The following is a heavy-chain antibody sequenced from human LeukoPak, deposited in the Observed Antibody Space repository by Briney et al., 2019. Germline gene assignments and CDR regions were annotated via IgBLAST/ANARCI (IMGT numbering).Heavy chain of an antibody. CDR2: IYTSGST. Sequence: KSSETLSLTCTVSGGSISSYYWSWIRQPAGKGLEWIGRIYTSGSTNYNPSLKSRVTMSVDTSNNEFSLKLNSVTAADTAVYYCARTYDSPGYYSPDYYYMDVWGKGTTVTISS. D-gene: IGHD3-22*01. CDR3: ARTYDSPGYYSPDYYYMDV. J-gene: IGHJ6*03. V-gene: IGHV4-4*07. CDR1: GGSISSYY.